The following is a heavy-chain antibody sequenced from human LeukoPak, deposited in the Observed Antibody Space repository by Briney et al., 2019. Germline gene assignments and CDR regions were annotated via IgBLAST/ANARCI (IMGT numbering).Heavy chain of an antibody. V-gene: IGHV1-46*01. Sequence: ASVKVSCKASGYTFTTYYMHWVRQAPGQGLEWMGIINPSGGSTSYAQKFQGRVTMTSDTSTSTVYMELSSLRSEDTAVYYCERSDSSAYYGRFDYWGQGTLVTVSS. J-gene: IGHJ4*02. CDR1: GYTFTTYY. CDR2: INPSGGST. D-gene: IGHD3-22*01. CDR3: ERSDSSAYYGRFDY.